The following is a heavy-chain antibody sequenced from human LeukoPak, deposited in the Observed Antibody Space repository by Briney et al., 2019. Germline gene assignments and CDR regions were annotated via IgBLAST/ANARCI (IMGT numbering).Heavy chain of an antibody. V-gene: IGHV3-30-3*01. D-gene: IGHD3-10*01. CDR3: AREDYGSGSNDAFDI. Sequence: GRSLRLSCAASGFTFSSYAMHWVRQAPGKGLEWVAVISYDGSNKYYADSVKGRFTISRDNSKNTLYLQMNSLRAEDTAVYYCAREDYGSGSNDAFDIWGQGTMVTVSS. CDR2: ISYDGSNK. CDR1: GFTFSSYA. J-gene: IGHJ3*02.